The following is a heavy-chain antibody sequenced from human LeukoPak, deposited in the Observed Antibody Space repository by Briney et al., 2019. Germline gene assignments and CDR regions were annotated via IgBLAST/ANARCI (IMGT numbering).Heavy chain of an antibody. CDR3: ARRSLTGRFNDYDVWSFDL. D-gene: IGHD5-12*01. CDR2: MYYSGST. J-gene: IGHJ2*01. CDR1: GGSISSYY. Sequence: SETLSLTCTVSGGSISSYYWSWIRQPPGKGLEWIGYMYYSGSTDYNPSLKGRVTLSVDTSNNHFSLNLYSVTAADTAVYYCARRSLTGRFNDYDVWSFDLWGRGTLVTVSS. V-gene: IGHV4-59*08.